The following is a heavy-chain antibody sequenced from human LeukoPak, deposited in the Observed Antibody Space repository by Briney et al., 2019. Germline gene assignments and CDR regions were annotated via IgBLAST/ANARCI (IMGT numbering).Heavy chain of an antibody. Sequence: PGGSLRLSCAASGFTFSSYWMSWVRQAPGKGLEWVANIKQDGSEKYYVDSVKGRFTISRDSAQSSLCLQMNSLRAEDTAVYYCASAAGNSVYWGQGTLVTVSS. CDR3: ASAAGNSVY. D-gene: IGHD5/OR15-5a*01. J-gene: IGHJ4*02. CDR2: IKQDGSEK. V-gene: IGHV3-7*03. CDR1: GFTFSSYW.